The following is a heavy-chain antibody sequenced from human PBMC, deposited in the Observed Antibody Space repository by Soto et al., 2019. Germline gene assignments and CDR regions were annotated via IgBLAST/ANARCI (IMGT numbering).Heavy chain of an antibody. CDR1: GASIRSTHYF. CDR3: AILFQYDYSGSYSDY. D-gene: IGHD3-22*01. Sequence: PSETLSLTCTVSGASIRSTHYFWGWIRQPPGKGLEWIGNIYSSGIAYYNPSLESRVTISVDTSKNHFSLKLTSVAAADTAVYFCAILFQYDYSGSYSDYWGQGTLVTVSS. V-gene: IGHV4-39*02. J-gene: IGHJ4*02. CDR2: IYSSGIA.